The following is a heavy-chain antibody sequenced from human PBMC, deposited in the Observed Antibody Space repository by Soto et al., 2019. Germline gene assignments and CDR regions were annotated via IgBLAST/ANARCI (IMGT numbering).Heavy chain of an antibody. D-gene: IGHD3-22*01. CDR1: GFTSSNYA. CDR2: ISGSGDLT. Sequence: GGSLRLSCAASGFTSSNYAMSWVRQAPGRGLEWVSGISGSGDLTYYADSVKGRFTISRDNSENMVYLQMNSLRAEDTAVYYCAKDRTITMIVVPHAFDSWGQGTRVTVAS. CDR3: AKDRTITMIVVPHAFDS. V-gene: IGHV3-23*01. J-gene: IGHJ3*02.